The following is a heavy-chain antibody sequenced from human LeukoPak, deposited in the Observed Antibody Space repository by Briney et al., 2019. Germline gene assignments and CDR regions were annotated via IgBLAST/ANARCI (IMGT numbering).Heavy chain of an antibody. CDR1: GFTFSSYA. CDR3: AKVMTRTMVRGVPPSDY. V-gene: IGHV3-23*01. Sequence: GGSLRLSCAASGFTFSSYAMSWVRQAPGKGVEWVSAISGSGGSTYYADSVKGRFTISRDNSKNTLYLQMNSLRAEDTAVYYCAKVMTRTMVRGVPPSDYWGQGTLVTVSS. J-gene: IGHJ4*02. CDR2: ISGSGGST. D-gene: IGHD3-10*01.